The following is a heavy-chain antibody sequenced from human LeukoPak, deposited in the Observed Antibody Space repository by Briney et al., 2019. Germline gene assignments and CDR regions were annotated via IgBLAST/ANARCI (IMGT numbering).Heavy chain of an antibody. CDR1: GFTFSTYA. J-gene: IGHJ4*02. CDR2: ISGSGGAT. CDR3: AKDIVGPSQFDC. V-gene: IGHV3-23*01. Sequence: PGGSLRLSCAASGFTFSTYAMSWVRQAPGKGLECVSTISGSGGATYYADSVKGRFTISRENSRNTLYLQMNSLRAEDTAVYYCAKDIVGPSQFDCWGQGTLVTVSS. D-gene: IGHD1-26*01.